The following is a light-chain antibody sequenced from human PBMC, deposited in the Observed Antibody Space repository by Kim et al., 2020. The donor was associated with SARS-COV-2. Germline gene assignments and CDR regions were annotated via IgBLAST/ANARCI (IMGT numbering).Light chain of an antibody. J-gene: IGKJ2*01. CDR3: QQYGDSPRT. Sequence: LRQGERATLSCRASQSVSSNSLAWYQQSPGQAPRLLISGASTRAAGIPDRFSGSGSGADFTLTINRLEPEDSAVYYCQQYGDSPRTFGQGTKLEIK. V-gene: IGKV3-20*01. CDR1: QSVSSNS. CDR2: GAS.